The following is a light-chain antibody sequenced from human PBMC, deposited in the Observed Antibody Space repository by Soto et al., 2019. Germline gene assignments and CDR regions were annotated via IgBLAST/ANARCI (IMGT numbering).Light chain of an antibody. J-gene: IGKJ1*01. CDR2: DAS. V-gene: IGKV1-5*01. CDR1: QSISSW. Sequence: DIQMTQSPSTLSATAGDRVTITCRASQSISSWLAWYQQKPGKAPKLLIYDASNLESGVPSRFSGSGSGTEFTLTISNLQPDDFATYYCQQYETFSGTFGPGTKVDIK. CDR3: QQYETFSGT.